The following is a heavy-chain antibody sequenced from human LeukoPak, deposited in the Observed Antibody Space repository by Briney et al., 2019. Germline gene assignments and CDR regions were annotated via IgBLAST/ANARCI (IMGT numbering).Heavy chain of an antibody. Sequence: GGSLRLSCAASGFTFSSYGMHWVRQAPGRGLEWVAVISYDGSNKYYADSVKGRFTISRDNSKNTLYLQMNSLRAEDTAVYYCAKGAYYHGSGRYFDYWGQGTLVTVSS. D-gene: IGHD3-10*01. CDR2: ISYDGSNK. CDR1: GFTFSSYG. J-gene: IGHJ4*02. CDR3: AKGAYYHGSGRYFDY. V-gene: IGHV3-30*18.